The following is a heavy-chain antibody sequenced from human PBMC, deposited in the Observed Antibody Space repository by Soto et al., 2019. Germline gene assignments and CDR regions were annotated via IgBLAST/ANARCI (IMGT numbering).Heavy chain of an antibody. Sequence: QVHLQESGPGLVKPSETLSLTCTVSGGAISTYYWTWIRQPAGKGLDWIGRIYSSGSTKYNPSLQSRVTMSLETSNNQFSLRLTSVTAADTAVYYCARGQRFSDWFDPWGQGTLVTVSS. J-gene: IGHJ5*02. CDR1: GGAISTYY. CDR3: ARGQRFSDWFDP. D-gene: IGHD3-3*01. CDR2: IYSSGST. V-gene: IGHV4-4*07.